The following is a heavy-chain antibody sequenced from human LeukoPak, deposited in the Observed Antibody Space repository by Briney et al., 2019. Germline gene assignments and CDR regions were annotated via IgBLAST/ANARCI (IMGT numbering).Heavy chain of an antibody. CDR1: GGSISSYY. CDR3: ARGMGSPQSFDY. CDR2: IYYSGST. Sequence: PSETLSLTCAVSGGSISSYYWSWIRQPPGKGLEWIGYIYYSGSTNYHPSLKIRSTISVDTSKNQFSLKLSSVTAADTAVYYCARGMGSPQSFDYWGQGTLVTVSS. J-gene: IGHJ4*02. D-gene: IGHD2-8*01. V-gene: IGHV4-59*01.